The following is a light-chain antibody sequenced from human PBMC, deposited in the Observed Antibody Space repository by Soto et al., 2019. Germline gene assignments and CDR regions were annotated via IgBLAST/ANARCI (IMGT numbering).Light chain of an antibody. Sequence: EIVLTQSPGTLSLSPGERATLSCRASQSVSNNYLAWYQQKPGQAPRLLIYDASNRATGIPARFSGSGSGTDFTLTISSLEPEDFAVYYCQQRSNWPSITFGQGTRWRL. CDR1: QSVSNNY. CDR2: DAS. V-gene: IGKV3-11*01. J-gene: IGKJ5*01. CDR3: QQRSNWPSIT.